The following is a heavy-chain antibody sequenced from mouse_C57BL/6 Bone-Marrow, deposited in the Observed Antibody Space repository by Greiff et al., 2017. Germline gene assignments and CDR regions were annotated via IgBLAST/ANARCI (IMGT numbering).Heavy chain of an antibody. J-gene: IGHJ1*03. Sequence: VQLQQSGAELVRPGTSVKVSCKASGYDITDYLIEWVKQRPGQGLEWIGGINPGSGGTNYNEKFKGKATMTADKSASTAYMQLSSLTSEDSAVEFCARFFASFFASWGTGTTVTVSS. CDR3: ARFFASFFAS. D-gene: IGHD1-2*01. CDR1: GYDITDYL. V-gene: IGHV1-54*01. CDR2: INPGSGGT.